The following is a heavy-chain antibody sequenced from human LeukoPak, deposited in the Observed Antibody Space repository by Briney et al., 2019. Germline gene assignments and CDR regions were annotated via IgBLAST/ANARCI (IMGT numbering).Heavy chain of an antibody. D-gene: IGHD2-2*01. V-gene: IGHV1-18*01. CDR2: ISAYNGNT. J-gene: IGHJ4*02. CDR3: ARVGRDIVVVPAALFDY. Sequence: ASVKVSCKASGYTFTSYGISWVRQAPGQGLEWMGWISAYNGNTNYAQKLQGRVTMTTDTSTSTAYMELRSLRSDDTAVYYCARVGRDIVVVPAALFDYWGQGTLVTVSS. CDR1: GYTFTSYG.